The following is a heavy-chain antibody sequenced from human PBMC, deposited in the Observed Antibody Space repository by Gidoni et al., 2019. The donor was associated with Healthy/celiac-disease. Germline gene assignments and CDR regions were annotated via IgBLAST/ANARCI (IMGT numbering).Heavy chain of an antibody. CDR2: INHSGST. D-gene: IGHD6-13*01. Sequence: QVQLQQWGAGLLKPSETLSLTCAVYGGSFSGYYWCWIRQPPGKGLEWIGEINHSGSTNYNPSLKSRVTISVDTSKNQFSLKLSSVTAADTAVYYCARLKAAAGTSEPAYGMDVWGQGTTVTVSS. CDR1: GGSFSGYY. J-gene: IGHJ6*02. V-gene: IGHV4-34*01. CDR3: ARLKAAAGTSEPAYGMDV.